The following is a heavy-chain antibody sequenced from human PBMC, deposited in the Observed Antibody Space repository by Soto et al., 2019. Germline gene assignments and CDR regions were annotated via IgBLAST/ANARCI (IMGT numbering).Heavy chain of an antibody. D-gene: IGHD3-22*01. CDR3: AREIYDDYDSSGFDH. J-gene: IGHJ4*02. V-gene: IGHV3-23*01. CDR2: ISGDGSST. CDR1: AFTFTSYA. Sequence: GGSLRLSCAASAFTFTSYAMSWVRQAPGKGLEWVSGISGDGSSTCYADAVKGRFTISRDNAKNTLSLQMNSLRAEDTAVYYCAREIYDDYDSSGFDHWGKGTLVTVSS.